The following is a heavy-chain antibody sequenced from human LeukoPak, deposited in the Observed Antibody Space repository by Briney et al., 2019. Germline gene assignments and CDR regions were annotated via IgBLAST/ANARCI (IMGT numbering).Heavy chain of an antibody. Sequence: HAGGSLRLSCAASGFTFSSYAMSWVRQAPGKGLEWVSAISGSGGSTYYADSVEGRFTISRDNSKNTLYLQMNSLRAEDTAVYYCAKDEDYGQYILPFDYWGQGTLATVSS. D-gene: IGHD4-17*01. CDR1: GFTFSSYA. CDR3: AKDEDYGQYILPFDY. V-gene: IGHV3-23*01. J-gene: IGHJ4*02. CDR2: ISGSGGST.